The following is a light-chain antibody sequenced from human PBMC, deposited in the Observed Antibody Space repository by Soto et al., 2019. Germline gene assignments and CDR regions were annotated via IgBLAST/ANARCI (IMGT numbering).Light chain of an antibody. V-gene: IGKV3-11*01. Sequence: EIVWTQSPATLPLSPGERAALSCRASQSVSSYLAWYQQKPGQAPRLLIYDASNTATGIPARFSGSGSGTDFTLTISSLEPEDFAVYYCQQSSNWPPSITFGQGTRLEI. J-gene: IGKJ5*01. CDR1: QSVSSY. CDR3: QQSSNWPPSIT. CDR2: DAS.